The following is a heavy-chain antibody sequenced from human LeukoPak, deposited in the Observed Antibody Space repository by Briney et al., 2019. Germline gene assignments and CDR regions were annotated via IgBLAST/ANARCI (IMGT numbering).Heavy chain of an antibody. J-gene: IGHJ5*02. CDR3: ARGPPTTMTNRYFGLFDP. D-gene: IGHD3-9*01. CDR2: INPNSGGT. CDR1: GYTFTGYY. Sequence: ASVKVSCKASGYTFTGYYIYWVRQAPGQGLEWMGWINPNSGGTNYAQKFQGRVTMTREMSISTAYMELSRLRSDDTAVYYCARGPPTTMTNRYFGLFDPWGQGTSVTVSS. V-gene: IGHV1-2*02.